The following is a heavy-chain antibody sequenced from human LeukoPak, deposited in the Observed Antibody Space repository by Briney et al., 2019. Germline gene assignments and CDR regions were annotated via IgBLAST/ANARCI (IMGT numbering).Heavy chain of an antibody. CDR2: IYYSGST. V-gene: IGHV4-59*01. D-gene: IGHD4-17*01. CDR3: AREKTVTTMVADYYYGMDV. Sequence: SETLSLTCTVSGGSISSYYWSWIRQPPGKGLEWIGYIYYSGSTNYNPSLKSRVTISVDTSKNQFSLKLSSVTAADTAVYYCAREKTVTTMVADYYYGMDVWGQGTMVTVSS. CDR1: GGSISSYY. J-gene: IGHJ6*02.